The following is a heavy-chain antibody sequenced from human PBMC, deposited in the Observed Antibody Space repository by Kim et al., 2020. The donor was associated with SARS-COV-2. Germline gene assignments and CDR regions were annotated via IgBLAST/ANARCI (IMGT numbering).Heavy chain of an antibody. CDR2: IYYSGCT. Sequence: SETLSLTCTVSGGSISSGGYYWSWIRQHPGKGLEWIGYIYYSGCTYYNPSLKRRVTISVDTSKNQFSLKLSSVTAAATAVYYCARDIRDLNWLGPWGQGTLGTVPS. J-gene: IGHJ5*02. CDR1: GGSISSGGYY. CDR3: ARDIRDLNWLGP. V-gene: IGHV4-31*03.